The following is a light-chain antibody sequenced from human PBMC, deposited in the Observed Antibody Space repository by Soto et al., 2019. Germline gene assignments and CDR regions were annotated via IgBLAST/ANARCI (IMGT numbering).Light chain of an antibody. CDR1: NRDVGSYNL. CDR3: QSYDSSLTNAV. Sequence: QSALTQPASVSGSPGQSITIACTGTNRDVGSYNLVSWYQQRPGEAPKLIISEVRNRPSGISYRFTGSKSGNTASLTISGLQAEDEADYYCQSYDSSLTNAVFGGGTKLTVL. J-gene: IGLJ2*01. V-gene: IGLV2-14*01. CDR2: EVR.